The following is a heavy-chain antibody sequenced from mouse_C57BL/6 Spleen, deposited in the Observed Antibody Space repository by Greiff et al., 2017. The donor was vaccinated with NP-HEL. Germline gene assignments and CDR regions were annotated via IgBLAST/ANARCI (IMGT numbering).Heavy chain of an antibody. CDR3: ARGPDSSGYWFAY. CDR2: ISSGSSTI. J-gene: IGHJ3*01. D-gene: IGHD3-2*02. V-gene: IGHV5-17*01. CDR1: GFTFSDYG. Sequence: EVKLVESGGGLVKPGGSLKLSCAASGFTFSDYGMHWVRQAPEKGLEWVAYISSGSSTIYYADTVKGRFTISRDNAKNTLFLQMTSLRSEDTAMYYCARGPDSSGYWFAYWGQGTLVTVSA.